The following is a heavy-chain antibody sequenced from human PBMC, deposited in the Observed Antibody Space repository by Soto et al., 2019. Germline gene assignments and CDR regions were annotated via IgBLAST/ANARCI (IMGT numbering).Heavy chain of an antibody. CDR3: ARGVVIGGYDYFDY. CDR1: GFTFSSYG. V-gene: IGHV3-33*01. Sequence: GGSLRLSCAASGFTFSSYGMHWVRQAPGKGLEWVAVIWYDGSNKYYADSVKGRFTISRDNSKNTLYLQMNSLRAEDTAVYYCARGVVIGGYDYFDYWGQGTLVTVSS. CDR2: IWYDGSNK. D-gene: IGHD5-12*01. J-gene: IGHJ4*02.